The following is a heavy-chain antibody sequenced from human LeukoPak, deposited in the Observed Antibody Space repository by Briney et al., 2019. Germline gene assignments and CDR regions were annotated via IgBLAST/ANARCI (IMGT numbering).Heavy chain of an antibody. CDR3: TGARSTGWPYDY. J-gene: IGHJ4*02. V-gene: IGHV6-1*01. CDR2: TYYRSKWYN. CDR1: GDSVSSNTVT. D-gene: IGHD6-19*01. Sequence: SQTLSLTCAISGDSVSSNTVTWNWIRQSPSRGLEWLGRTYYRSKWYNDYAVSVKSRISLNSDTSKNHFPLQLNSVTPEDTAVYYCTGARSTGWPYDYWGQGTLVTVSS.